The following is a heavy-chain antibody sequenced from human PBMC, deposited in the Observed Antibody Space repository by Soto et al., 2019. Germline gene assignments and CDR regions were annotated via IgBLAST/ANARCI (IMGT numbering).Heavy chain of an antibody. CDR3: ARGGGENYYYYMDV. CDR2: IIPILGIA. D-gene: IGHD3-16*01. J-gene: IGHJ6*03. CDR1: GGTFSSYT. V-gene: IGHV1-69*02. Sequence: QVQLVQSGAEVKKPGSSVKVSCKASGGTFSSYTISWVRQAPGQGLEWMGRIIPILGIANYAQKFQGRVTITADKSTSTAYMELSSLRSEDTAVYYCARGGGENYYYYMDVCGKGTTVTVSS.